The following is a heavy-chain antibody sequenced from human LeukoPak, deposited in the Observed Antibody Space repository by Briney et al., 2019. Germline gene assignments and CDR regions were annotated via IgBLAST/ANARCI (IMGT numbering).Heavy chain of an antibody. D-gene: IGHD6-13*01. CDR3: ARRSQEQQLVLYYYYYMDV. V-gene: IGHV1-18*01. CDR2: ISAYNGNT. J-gene: IGHJ6*03. CDR1: GYTFTSCG. Sequence: ASVKVSCKASGYTFTSCGISWVRQAPGQALEWMGWISAYNGNTNYAQKLQGRVTMTTDTSTSTAYMELRSLRSDDTAVYYCARRSQEQQLVLYYYYYMDVWGKGTTVTVSS.